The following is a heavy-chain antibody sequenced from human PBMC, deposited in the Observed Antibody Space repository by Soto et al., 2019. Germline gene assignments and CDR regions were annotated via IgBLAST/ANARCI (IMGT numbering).Heavy chain of an antibody. V-gene: IGHV3-11*01. CDR3: AASAVVAAHY. Sequence: SGGSLRLSCAASAFTFGGYYMGWIRQAPGKGLEWLSYISGNGNTIYYADSVKGRFTVSRDNAKNLLYLQMNSLRAEDTAVYCCAASAVVAAHYWGQGALVTVSS. D-gene: IGHD2-15*01. CDR2: ISGNGNTI. J-gene: IGHJ4*02. CDR1: AFTFGGYY.